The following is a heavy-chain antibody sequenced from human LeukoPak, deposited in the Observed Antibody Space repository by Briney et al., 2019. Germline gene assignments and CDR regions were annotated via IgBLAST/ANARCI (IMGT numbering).Heavy chain of an antibody. CDR1: GFTFSSYA. CDR2: ISGSGGST. CDR3: AKDRRIQLWLRGEAFDI. Sequence: GGSLRLSCAASGFTFSSYAMSWVRQAPGKGLEWVSAISGSGGSTYYADSVKGRFTISRDNSKNTLYLQMNSLRAEDTAVYYCAKDRRIQLWLRGEAFDIWGQGTMVTVSS. D-gene: IGHD5-18*01. J-gene: IGHJ3*02. V-gene: IGHV3-23*01.